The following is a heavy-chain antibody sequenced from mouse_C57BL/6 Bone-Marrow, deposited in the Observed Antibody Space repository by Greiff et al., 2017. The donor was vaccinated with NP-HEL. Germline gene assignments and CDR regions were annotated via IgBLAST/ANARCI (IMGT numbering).Heavy chain of an antibody. CDR2: IRSKSNNYAT. Sequence: EVQRVESGGGLVQPKGSLKLSCAASGFSFTTYAMNWVRQAPGKGLEWVARIRSKSNNYATYYADSVKDRFTISRDDSESMLYLQMNNLKTEDTAMYYCGRQRGAMDYWGQGTSVTVSS. V-gene: IGHV10-1*01. CDR1: GFSFTTYA. J-gene: IGHJ4*01. CDR3: GRQRGAMDY.